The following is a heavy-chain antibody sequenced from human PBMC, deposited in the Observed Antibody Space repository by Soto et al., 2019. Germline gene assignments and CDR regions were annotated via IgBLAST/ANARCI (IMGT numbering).Heavy chain of an antibody. D-gene: IGHD1-1*01. V-gene: IGHV1-69*13. CDR2: IIPMIGTA. Sequence: SVKVSCKATGGTFSSNPISWVRQAPGQGLEWMGGIIPMIGTANYAQKFQGRVTITADDSTSTGYMELHILRSEDTAVYYCASGIRFDPWGKGTLVTVSS. J-gene: IGHJ5*02. CDR1: GGTFSSNP. CDR3: ASGIRFDP.